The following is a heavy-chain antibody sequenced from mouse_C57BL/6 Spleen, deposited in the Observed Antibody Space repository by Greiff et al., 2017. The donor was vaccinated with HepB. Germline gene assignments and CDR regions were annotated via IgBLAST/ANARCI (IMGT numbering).Heavy chain of an antibody. V-gene: IGHV1-59*01. CDR3: ARSLYYYGSRGYYFDY. J-gene: IGHJ2*01. D-gene: IGHD1-1*01. CDR1: GYTFTSYW. Sequence: VQLQQPGAELVRPGTSVKLSCKASGYTFTSYWMHWVKQRPGQGLEWIGVIDPSDSYTNYNQKFKGKATLTVDTSSSTAYMQLSSLTSEDSAVYYCARSLYYYGSRGYYFDYWGQGTTLTVSS. CDR2: IDPSDSYT.